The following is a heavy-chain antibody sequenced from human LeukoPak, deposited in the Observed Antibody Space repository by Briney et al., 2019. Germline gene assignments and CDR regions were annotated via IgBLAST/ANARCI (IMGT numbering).Heavy chain of an antibody. D-gene: IGHD3-16*02. J-gene: IGHJ4*02. Sequence: SETLSLTCAVYGVSFSGYYWSWIRQPPGKGLEWIGEINHSGSTNYNPSLKSRVTISVDTSKNQSSLKLSSVTAADTAVYYCARGDYVWGSYRPYFDYWGQGTLVTVSS. CDR3: ARGDYVWGSYRPYFDY. V-gene: IGHV4-34*01. CDR2: INHSGST. CDR1: GVSFSGYY.